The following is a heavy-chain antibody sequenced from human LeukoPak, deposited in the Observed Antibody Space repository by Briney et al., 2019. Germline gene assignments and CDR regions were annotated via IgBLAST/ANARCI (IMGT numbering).Heavy chain of an antibody. D-gene: IGHD6-6*01. J-gene: IGHJ4*02. CDR3: AKLVYSSSSGDY. CDR1: GFTFSSYA. CDR2: ISGSGGST. V-gene: IGHV3-23*01. Sequence: GGSLRLSCAASGFTFSSYAMSWVRQAPGKGLEWVSAISGSGGSTYYADSVKGRFTISRDNSKNTLYLQMNSMRAEDTAVYYCAKLVYSSSSGDYWGQGTLVTVSS.